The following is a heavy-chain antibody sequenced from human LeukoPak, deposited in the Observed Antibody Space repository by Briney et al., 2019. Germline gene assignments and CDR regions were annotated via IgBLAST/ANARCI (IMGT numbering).Heavy chain of an antibody. J-gene: IGHJ4*02. CDR1: GFTFSNAW. CDR2: IKSKTDGWTT. V-gene: IGHV3-15*01. D-gene: IGHD4-17*01. CDR3: TTLEGDDYGDYVDY. Sequence: PGGSLRLSCAASGFTFSNAWMSWVRQAPGKGLEWVGRIKSKTDGWTTDYAAPVKGRFTISRDDSKNTLYPQMNSLKTEDTAVYYCTTLEGDDYGDYVDYWGQGTLVTVSS.